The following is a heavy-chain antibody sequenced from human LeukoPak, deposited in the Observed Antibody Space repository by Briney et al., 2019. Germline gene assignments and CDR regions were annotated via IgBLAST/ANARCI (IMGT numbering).Heavy chain of an antibody. CDR2: IYYSGST. CDR1: GGSISSGGYY. J-gene: IGHJ6*02. V-gene: IGHV4-31*03. D-gene: IGHD3-16*01. CDR3: ARERLGYGMDV. Sequence: PSQTLSLTCTVSGGSISSGGYYWSWIRQHPGKGLEWIGYIYYSGSTYYNPSLKSRVTISVDTSKSQFSLKLSSVTAADTAVYYCARERLGYGMDVWGQGTTVTVSS.